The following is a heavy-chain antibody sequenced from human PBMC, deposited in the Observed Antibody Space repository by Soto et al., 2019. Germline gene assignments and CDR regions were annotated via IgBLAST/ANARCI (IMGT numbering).Heavy chain of an antibody. CDR2: MSPKTANT. CDR1: GYTVTSYV. D-gene: IGHD7-27*01. V-gene: IGHV1-8*01. Sequence: ASVKICCKSSGYTVTSYVVNGVRQTAGRGLEWMGWMSPKTANTGYAQKFQGRVTMTRSTSISTAYMELSSLTSEDTAVYYCTGGPPNWGFDSWGQGTPVTV. J-gene: IGHJ5*01. CDR3: TGGPPNWGFDS.